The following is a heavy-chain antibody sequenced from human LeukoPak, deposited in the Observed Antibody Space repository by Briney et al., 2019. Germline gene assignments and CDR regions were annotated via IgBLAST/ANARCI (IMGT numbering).Heavy chain of an antibody. J-gene: IGHJ4*02. CDR1: GFTFRNYA. CDR2: ITGSDGRT. CDR3: AKDGPYDSSDY. Sequence: GGSLRLSCAASGFTFRNYAMSWVRLAPGTGLEWVSAITGSDGRTYYADSVKGRFTISRDNSKNTLYLQMNSLRAEDTAVYYCAKDGPYDSSDYWGQGTLVTVSS. D-gene: IGHD3-22*01. V-gene: IGHV3-23*01.